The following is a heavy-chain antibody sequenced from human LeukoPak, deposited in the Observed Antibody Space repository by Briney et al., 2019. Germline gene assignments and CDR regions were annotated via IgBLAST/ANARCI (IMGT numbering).Heavy chain of an antibody. J-gene: IGHJ5*02. CDR3: ARGGYCNSTTCYFNDWFDP. CDR1: GFTFGDYA. V-gene: IGHV3-11*01. Sequence: GGSLRLSCRASGFTFGDYAVSWVRQAPGKGLEWVSYISSSGNTIYSADSMKGRFTISRDNAKNSLYLQMNSLRAEDTAVYYCARGGYCNSTTCYFNDWFDPWGQGTLVTVSS. CDR2: ISSSGNTI. D-gene: IGHD2-2*01.